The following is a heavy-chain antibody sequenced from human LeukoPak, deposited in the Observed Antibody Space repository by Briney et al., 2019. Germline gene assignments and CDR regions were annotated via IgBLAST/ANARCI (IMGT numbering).Heavy chain of an antibody. V-gene: IGHV4-34*01. Sequence: SETLSLTCAVYGGSFSGYYWSWIRQPPGKGLEWIGEINHSGSTNYNPSLKSRVTISVDTSKNQSSLKLSSVTAADTAVYYCARQKTLRYSSSWKYFDYWGQGTLVTVSS. J-gene: IGHJ4*02. CDR2: INHSGST. CDR1: GGSFSGYY. CDR3: ARQKTLRYSSSWKYFDY. D-gene: IGHD6-13*01.